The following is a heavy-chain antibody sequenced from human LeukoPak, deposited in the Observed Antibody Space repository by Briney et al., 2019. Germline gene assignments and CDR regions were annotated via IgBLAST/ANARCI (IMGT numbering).Heavy chain of an antibody. Sequence: GGSLRLSCAASGFTFSSYGMHWVRQAPGKGLEWVAVISYDGSNKYYADSVKGRFTISRDNSKNTLYLQMNSLRAEDTAVYYCAKVSGQWLAFTQYYFDYWGQGTLVTVSS. CDR1: GFTFSSYG. CDR3: AKVSGQWLAFTQYYFDY. CDR2: ISYDGSNK. D-gene: IGHD6-19*01. J-gene: IGHJ4*02. V-gene: IGHV3-30*18.